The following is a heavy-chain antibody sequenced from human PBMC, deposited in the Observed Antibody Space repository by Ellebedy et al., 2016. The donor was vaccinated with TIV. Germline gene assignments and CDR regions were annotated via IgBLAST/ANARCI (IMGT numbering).Heavy chain of an antibody. CDR1: GFTFSSYD. D-gene: IGHD3-10*01. CDR3: TTEVIWFGEFGDDY. Sequence: GESLKISCAASGFTFSSYDMHWVRQAPGKGLEWVGRIESKTAGGTILYAAPVKGRFTISRDDSKNAVYLQMDGLKTEDTAVYYCTTEVIWFGEFGDDYWGQGTLVTVSS. V-gene: IGHV3-15*04. CDR2: IESKTAGGTI. J-gene: IGHJ4*02.